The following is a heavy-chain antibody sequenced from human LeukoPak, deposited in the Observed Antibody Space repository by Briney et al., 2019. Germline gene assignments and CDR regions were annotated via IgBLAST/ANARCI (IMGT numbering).Heavy chain of an antibody. CDR1: GGSFSGYY. Sequence: PSETLSLTCAVYGGSFSGYYWSWTRQPPGKGLEWIGEINHSGSTNYNPSLKSRVTISVDTSKNQFSLKRSSVTAADTAVYYCARGGYYDTSGYSHDAFDIWGQGTMVTVSS. CDR3: ARGGYYDTSGYSHDAFDI. J-gene: IGHJ3*02. V-gene: IGHV4-34*01. D-gene: IGHD3-22*01. CDR2: INHSGST.